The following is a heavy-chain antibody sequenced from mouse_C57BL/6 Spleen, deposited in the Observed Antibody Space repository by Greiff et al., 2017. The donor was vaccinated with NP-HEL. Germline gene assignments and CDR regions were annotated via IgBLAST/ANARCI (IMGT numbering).Heavy chain of an antibody. CDR1: GFTFSSYT. CDR3: ARQGGYYGSSSSWYFDV. CDR2: ISGGGGNT. Sequence: EVKLMESGGGLVKPGGSLKLSCAASGFTFSSYTMSWVRQTPEKRLEWVATISGGGGNTYYPDSVKGRFTISRDNAKNTLYLQMSSLRSEDTALYYCARQGGYYGSSSSWYFDVWGTGTTVTVSS. D-gene: IGHD1-1*01. V-gene: IGHV5-9*01. J-gene: IGHJ1*03.